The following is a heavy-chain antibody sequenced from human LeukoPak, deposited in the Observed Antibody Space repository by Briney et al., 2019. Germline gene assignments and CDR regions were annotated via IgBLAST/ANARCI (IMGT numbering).Heavy chain of an antibody. D-gene: IGHD1-26*01. CDR3: ARFSDQVGAAWSWFDP. CDR1: GGTISSSNYY. CDR2: IYYSGTT. V-gene: IGHV4-39*07. Sequence: SETLSLTCTVSGGTISSSNYYWGWIRQPPGKGLEWIGSIYYSGTTYYNPSLKSRVTTPVDTSKNQFSLKLRSVTAADTAVYFCARFSDQVGAAWSWFDPWGQGTLVTVSS. J-gene: IGHJ5*02.